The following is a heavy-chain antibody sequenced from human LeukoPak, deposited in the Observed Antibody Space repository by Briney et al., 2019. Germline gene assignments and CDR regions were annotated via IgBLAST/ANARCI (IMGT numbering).Heavy chain of an antibody. J-gene: IGHJ5*02. CDR3: ARVRFPRWFDP. V-gene: IGHV4-59*01. Sequence: SETLSLTCTVSGGSISSYYWSWIRQPPGKGLEGIGYIYYSGSTNYNPSLKSRVTISVDTSKNQFSLKLSSVTAADTAVYYCARVRFPRWFDPWGQGTLVTVSS. CDR2: IYYSGST. D-gene: IGHD2-21*01. CDR1: GGSISSYY.